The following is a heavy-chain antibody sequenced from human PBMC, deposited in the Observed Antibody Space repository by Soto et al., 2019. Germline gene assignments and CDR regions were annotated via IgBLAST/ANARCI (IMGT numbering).Heavy chain of an antibody. J-gene: IGHJ6*02. CDR2: ISGSGGST. Sequence: GGSLRLSCAASGFTFSSYAMHWVRQAPGKGLEWVSAISGSGGSTYYADSVKGRFTISRDNSKNTLYLQMNSLRAEDTAVYYCAKGCSSTSCYYHPYGMDVWGQGTTVTVSS. D-gene: IGHD2-2*01. V-gene: IGHV3-23*01. CDR1: GFTFSSYA. CDR3: AKGCSSTSCYYHPYGMDV.